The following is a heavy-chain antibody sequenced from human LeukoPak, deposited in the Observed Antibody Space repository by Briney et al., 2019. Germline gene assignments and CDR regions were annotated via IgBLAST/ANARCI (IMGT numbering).Heavy chain of an antibody. J-gene: IGHJ6*03. Sequence: SVKVSCKASGGTFSSYAISWVRQAPGQGLEWMGRIIPILGIANYAQKFQGRVTITTDESTSTAYMELSSLRSEDTAVYYCARAYGSTSFGDYYYYYYMDVWGKGTTVTVSS. CDR1: GGTFSSYA. V-gene: IGHV1-69*04. D-gene: IGHD2-2*01. CDR3: ARAYGSTSFGDYYYYYYMDV. CDR2: IIPILGIA.